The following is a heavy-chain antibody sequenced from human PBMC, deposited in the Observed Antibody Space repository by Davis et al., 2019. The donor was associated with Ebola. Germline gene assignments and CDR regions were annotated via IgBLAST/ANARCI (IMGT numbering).Heavy chain of an antibody. CDR3: AREDNQLAVAGFWLDS. Sequence: PGGSLRLSCAASGFTLSSYGIHWVRQAPGKGLEWVAVISYDGSYKDYAHSVKGRFTISRDISKNTLYLQMNSLRAEDAAVYYCAREDNQLAVAGFWLDSWGQGTLVTVSS. J-gene: IGHJ5*01. CDR1: GFTLSSYG. V-gene: IGHV3-33*05. CDR2: ISYDGSYK. D-gene: IGHD6-19*01.